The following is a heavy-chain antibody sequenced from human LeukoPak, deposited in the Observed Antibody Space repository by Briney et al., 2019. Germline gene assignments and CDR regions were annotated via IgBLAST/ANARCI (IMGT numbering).Heavy chain of an antibody. CDR2: IKQDGSEK. CDR3: ARTPIAAAGTRWFDP. J-gene: IGHJ5*02. Sequence: GGSLRLSCAASGFTFSRFWMSWVRQAPGKGLEWVANIKQDGSEKYYVDSVKGRFTISRDNAKNSLYLQMNSLRAEDTAVYYCARTPIAAAGTRWFDPWGQGTLVTVSS. V-gene: IGHV3-7*01. CDR1: GFTFSRFW. D-gene: IGHD6-13*01.